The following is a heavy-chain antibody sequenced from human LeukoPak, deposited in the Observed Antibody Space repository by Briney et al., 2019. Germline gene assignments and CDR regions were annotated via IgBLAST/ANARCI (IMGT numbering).Heavy chain of an antibody. D-gene: IGHD1-26*01. Sequence: PSETLSLTCAVYGGSFSGYYWSWIRQPPGKGLEWIGEINHSGSTNYNPSLKSRVTMSLDTSKNQFYLKLTSVTAADTAVYYCARAVGPTTYWGFDYWGRGTLVTVSS. CDR2: INHSGST. V-gene: IGHV4-34*10. J-gene: IGHJ4*02. CDR1: GGSFSGYY. CDR3: ARAVGPTTYWGFDY.